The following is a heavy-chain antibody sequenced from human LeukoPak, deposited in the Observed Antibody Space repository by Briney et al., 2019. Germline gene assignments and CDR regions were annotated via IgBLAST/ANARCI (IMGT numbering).Heavy chain of an antibody. CDR1: GYTMTSYG. J-gene: IGHJ4*02. Sequence: ASVRVSCKASGYTMTSYGISWVRQAPGQGLEWMGWMSANNANTNYAQKLQGRVTMTTDTSTSTAYMELRSLRSDDTAVYYCAVDTAMGIDYWGQGTLVTVSS. V-gene: IGHV1-18*01. CDR3: AVDTAMGIDY. D-gene: IGHD5-18*01. CDR2: MSANNANT.